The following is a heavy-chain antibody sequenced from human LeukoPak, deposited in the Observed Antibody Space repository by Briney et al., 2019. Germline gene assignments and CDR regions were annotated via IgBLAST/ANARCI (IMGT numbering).Heavy chain of an antibody. CDR2: IIPILGIA. V-gene: IGHV1-69*04. CDR3: ARECCSGGSCFDY. J-gene: IGHJ4*02. D-gene: IGHD2-15*01. CDR1: GGTFSSYT. Sequence: SVKVSCKASGGTFSSYTISWVRQAPGQGLEWMGRIIPILGIANYAQKFQGRVTITADKSTSTAYVELSSLRSEDTAVYYYARECCSGGSCFDYWGQGTLVTVSS.